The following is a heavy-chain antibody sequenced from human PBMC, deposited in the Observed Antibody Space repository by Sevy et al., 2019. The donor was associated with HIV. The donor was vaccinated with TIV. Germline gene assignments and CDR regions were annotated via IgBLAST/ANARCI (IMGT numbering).Heavy chain of an antibody. Sequence: GGSLRLSCAASVFIFNSYVMSWVRQAPGKGLEWVSSISGSGGYTYYADSVKGRFTISRDNSNNMLYLQMNSLRAEDTAVYYCEAITTAGRDYWGQGTLVTVSS. CDR2: ISGSGGYT. CDR3: EAITTAGRDY. J-gene: IGHJ4*02. V-gene: IGHV3-23*01. CDR1: VFIFNSYV. D-gene: IGHD1-1*01.